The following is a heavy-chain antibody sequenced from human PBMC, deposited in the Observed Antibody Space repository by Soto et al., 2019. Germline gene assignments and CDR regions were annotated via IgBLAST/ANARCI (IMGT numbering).Heavy chain of an antibody. CDR3: AKWGDGYNSGFDY. J-gene: IGHJ4*02. V-gene: IGHV1-18*01. CDR1: GYTFTSCG. CDR2: ISAYNGNT. Sequence: ASVKVSCKASGYTFTSCGISWVRQAPGQGLEWMGWISAYNGNTNYAQKLQGRVTMTTDTSTSTAYMELSSLRSEDTAVYYCAKWGDGYNSGFDYWGQGTLVTVSS. D-gene: IGHD5-12*01.